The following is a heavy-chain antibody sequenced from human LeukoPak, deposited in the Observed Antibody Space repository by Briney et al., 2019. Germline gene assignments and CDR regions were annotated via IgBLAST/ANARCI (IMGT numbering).Heavy chain of an antibody. CDR2: IYYSGNT. CDR1: GGSIRSYY. D-gene: IGHD3-10*01. Sequence: SETLSLTCTVSGGSIRSYYWSWIRQPPGKGLEWIGYIYYSGNTNYSPSLKSRVTISVDTSKNQFSLKLSSVTAADTAVYYCARVWGSGSSIDYWGQGTLVTVSS. CDR3: ARVWGSGSSIDY. V-gene: IGHV4-59*08. J-gene: IGHJ4*02.